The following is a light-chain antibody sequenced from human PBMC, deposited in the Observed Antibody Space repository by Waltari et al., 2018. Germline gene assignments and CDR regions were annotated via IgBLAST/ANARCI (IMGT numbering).Light chain of an antibody. CDR3: QQYYSSPHT. CDR1: QSVLHSSNNKNY. V-gene: IGKV4-1*01. J-gene: IGKJ5*01. Sequence: DIVMTQSPDSLAVSLGERATINCKSSQSVLHSSNNKNYLAWYRQKPGQPPKLLIYWGSTREAGVPDRIIGSGSGTDFTLTISSLQAEDVAVYYCQQYYSSPHTFGLGTRLEIK. CDR2: WGS.